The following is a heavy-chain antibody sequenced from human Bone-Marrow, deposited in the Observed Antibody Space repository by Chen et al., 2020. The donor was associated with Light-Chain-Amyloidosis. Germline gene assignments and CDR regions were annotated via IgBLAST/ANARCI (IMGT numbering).Heavy chain of an antibody. CDR3: ARQNKFSSGWYAY. V-gene: IGHV5-51*01. Sequence: EVQLVQSRAEMKKPGESLKIPGKGSGNSFTNFWIGWVRQMPGKGLEWMGIIYPGDSDTRYSPSFQGQVTISVDKSISTAYLQWSSLKASDTAVYFCARQNKFSSGWYAYWGQGTLVTVSS. CDR1: GNSFTNFW. J-gene: IGHJ4*02. D-gene: IGHD6-19*01. CDR2: IYPGDSDT.